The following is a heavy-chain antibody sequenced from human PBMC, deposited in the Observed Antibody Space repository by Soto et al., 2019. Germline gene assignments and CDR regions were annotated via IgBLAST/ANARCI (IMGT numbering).Heavy chain of an antibody. Sequence: EVQLLESGGGLVQPGGSLRVSCAAAGFTFSNHAMSWVRQAPGKGLEWVSTISGSGGTIYYADSVKGRFTISRDNSKSALWLQMNSLRAEDTALYYCAKGSGNIRPYGMDVWGQGPTVTVSS. V-gene: IGHV3-23*01. CDR2: ISGSGGTI. CDR1: GFTFSNHA. J-gene: IGHJ6*02. CDR3: AKGSGNIRPYGMDV.